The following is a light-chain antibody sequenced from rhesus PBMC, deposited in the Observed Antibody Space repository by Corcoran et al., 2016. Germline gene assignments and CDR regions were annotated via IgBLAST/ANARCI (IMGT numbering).Light chain of an antibody. CDR2: KTS. CDR3: QQGYGTPFT. V-gene: IGKV1-74*01. CDR1: GNVHNY. Sequence: DIQMTQSPSSLSASVGDRVTITCRASGNVHNYLNGYQQIPGKAPKLLIYKTSTLQSGVPSRFSGIGSGTAYTFTIRSLQAEDVATYYCQQGYGTPFTFGPGTKLYIK. J-gene: IGKJ3*01.